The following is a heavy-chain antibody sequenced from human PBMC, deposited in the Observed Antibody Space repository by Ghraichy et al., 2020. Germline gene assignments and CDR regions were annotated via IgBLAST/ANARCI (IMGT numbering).Heavy chain of an antibody. CDR3: ARWVSVKYYGMDV. J-gene: IGHJ6*02. CDR1: GDSLSSDY. V-gene: IGHV4-59*01. CDR2: TYYTGST. D-gene: IGHD3-16*01. Sequence: SETLSLTCTVSGDSLSSDYWSWIRQPPGKGLECIGYTYYTGSTHYNPSLKSRITISVDRSKNQISLRLRSVTAADTGVYYCARWVSVKYYGMDVWGQGTTVAVSS.